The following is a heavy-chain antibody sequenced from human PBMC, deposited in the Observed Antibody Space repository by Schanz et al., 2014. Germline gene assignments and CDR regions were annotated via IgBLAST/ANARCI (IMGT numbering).Heavy chain of an antibody. D-gene: IGHD6-19*01. CDR2: ISYDGRNK. V-gene: IGHV3-30-3*01. CDR3: AIIGVMVAVAGTRADY. CDR1: EFTFSSYK. J-gene: IGHJ4*02. Sequence: VQLVESGGGLVKPGGSLRLSCEASEFTFSSYKMNWVRQAPGKGLEWVAVISYDGRNKYYADSVKGRFTISRDNAKNSLYLQMNRLRAEDTALYYCAIIGVMVAVAGTRADYWGQGTLVTVSS.